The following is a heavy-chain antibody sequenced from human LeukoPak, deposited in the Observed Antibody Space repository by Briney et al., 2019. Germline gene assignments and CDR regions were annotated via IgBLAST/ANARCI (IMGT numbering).Heavy chain of an antibody. J-gene: IGHJ4*02. Sequence: GGSLRLSCAASGFTFSSYAMSWVRQAPGKGREWVSAISGSGGSTYYADSVKGRFTISRDNSKNTLYLQMNSLRAEDTAVYYCAKDQDAYSGSYYYFDYWGQGTLVTVSS. CDR2: ISGSGGST. CDR3: AKDQDAYSGSYYYFDY. D-gene: IGHD1-26*01. V-gene: IGHV3-23*01. CDR1: GFTFSSYA.